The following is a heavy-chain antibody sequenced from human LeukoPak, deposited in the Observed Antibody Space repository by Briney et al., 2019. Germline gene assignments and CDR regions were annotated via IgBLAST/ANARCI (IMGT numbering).Heavy chain of an antibody. Sequence: GRSLRLSCAASGFTLSSNGMRWVRQAPGKGLEWVAVISSDGNTRNYADSVKGRFTISRDNSKNTMYLQMDSLRTEDTAVYYCARVPYDSGTYDYWGQGTLVIVSS. V-gene: IGHV3-30-3*01. CDR3: ARVPYDSGTYDY. CDR1: GFTLSSNG. J-gene: IGHJ4*02. CDR2: ISSDGNTR. D-gene: IGHD3-16*01.